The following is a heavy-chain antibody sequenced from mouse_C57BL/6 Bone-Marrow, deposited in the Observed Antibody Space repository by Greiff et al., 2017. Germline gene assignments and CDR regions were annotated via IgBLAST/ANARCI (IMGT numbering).Heavy chain of an antibody. J-gene: IGHJ2*01. D-gene: IGHD4-1*01. CDR1: GYTFTTYP. CDR2: FHPYNNDT. Sequence: VQLQQSGADLVKPGASVKLSCTASGYTFTTYPIGWLNQHHGKSLEWIGNFHPYNNDTKYNEKFKGKATFTVEKSSSPVYLELSRLTSDDSAVYYCARVNCDVGYFDYWGQGTTLTVSA. V-gene: IGHV1-47*01. CDR3: ARVNCDVGYFDY.